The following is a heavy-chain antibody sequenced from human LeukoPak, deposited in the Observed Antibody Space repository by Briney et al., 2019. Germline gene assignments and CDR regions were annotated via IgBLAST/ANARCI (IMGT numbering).Heavy chain of an antibody. V-gene: IGHV3-48*03. Sequence: GGSLRLSCAASGFTFSSYEMNWVRQAPGKGLEWVSYISSSGSTIYYADSVKGRFTISRDNAKNSLYLQMNSLRAEDTAVYYCAGGSTMITLFDIWGQGTMVTVSS. D-gene: IGHD3-16*01. CDR3: AGGSTMITLFDI. J-gene: IGHJ3*02. CDR2: ISSSGSTI. CDR1: GFTFSSYE.